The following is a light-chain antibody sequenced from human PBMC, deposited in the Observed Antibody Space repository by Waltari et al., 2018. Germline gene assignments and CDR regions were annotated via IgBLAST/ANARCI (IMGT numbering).Light chain of an antibody. CDR1: QRVGNTY. V-gene: IGKV3-20*01. Sequence: EIGLTQSPVTLSLSPGERASLSCRARQRVGNTYFAWYQQKPGQAPRHLIYDASTRATRGPDRFSRRGSGADFPLTISRLEPEDFGVYYCQQYSSPPMYTFGQGTKLEIK. J-gene: IGKJ2*01. CDR3: QQYSSPPMYT. CDR2: DAS.